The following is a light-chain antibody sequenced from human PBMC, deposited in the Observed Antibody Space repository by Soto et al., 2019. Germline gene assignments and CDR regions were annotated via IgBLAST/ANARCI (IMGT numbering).Light chain of an antibody. J-gene: IGKJ1*01. CDR1: QTISVY. V-gene: IGKV1-39*01. CDR2: AAS. Sequence: DIQMTQSPSSLSASVGDRVTITCRASQTISVYLNWYQQKPGKAPKLMISAASNLQSGVPSTFSGSGSGTDFTLTISSLQPEDFATYFCQQSYIAPRTFGQGPKVEIK. CDR3: QQSYIAPRT.